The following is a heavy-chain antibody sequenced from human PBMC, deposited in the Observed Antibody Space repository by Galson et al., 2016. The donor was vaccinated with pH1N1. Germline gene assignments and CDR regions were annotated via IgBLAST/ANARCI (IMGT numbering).Heavy chain of an antibody. D-gene: IGHD5-12*01. Sequence: SLRLSCAASGFTFSSYNMNWVRQAPGKGLEWVASISSNGADTYYRDSMKGRFTISRDSAKSSVYLQMNSLRVEDTAVYYCARLKWPGMGSDYWGQGTVVTVSS. J-gene: IGHJ4*02. CDR1: GFTFSSYN. V-gene: IGHV3-21*04. CDR3: ARLKWPGMGSDY. CDR2: ISSNGADT.